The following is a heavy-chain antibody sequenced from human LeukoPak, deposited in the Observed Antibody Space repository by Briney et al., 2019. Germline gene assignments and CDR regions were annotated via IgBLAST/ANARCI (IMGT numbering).Heavy chain of an antibody. CDR1: GYSFTSYW. CDR3: ARFRPYYYDSSGLDGDY. V-gene: IGHV5-51*01. D-gene: IGHD3-22*01. Sequence: GESLQISCKGSGYSFTSYWIGWVRPLPGKGLEWMGIIYPGDSDTRYSPSFQGQVTISADKSISTAYLQWSSLKASDTAMYYCARFRPYYYDSSGLDGDYWGQGTLVTASS. J-gene: IGHJ4*02. CDR2: IYPGDSDT.